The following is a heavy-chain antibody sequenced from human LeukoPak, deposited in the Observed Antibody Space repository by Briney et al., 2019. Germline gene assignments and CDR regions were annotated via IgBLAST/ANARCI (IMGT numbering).Heavy chain of an antibody. CDR1: GGSISSYY. CDR2: IYYSGST. Sequence: SETLSLTCTVSGGSISSYYWSWIRQPPGKGLEWIGYIYYSGSTNYNPSLKSRVTISVDTSKNQFSLKLSSVTAADTAVYYCARRPQYYYGSGSYYNDAFDIWGQGTMVTVSS. V-gene: IGHV4-59*01. CDR3: ARRPQYYYGSGSYYNDAFDI. J-gene: IGHJ3*02. D-gene: IGHD3-10*01.